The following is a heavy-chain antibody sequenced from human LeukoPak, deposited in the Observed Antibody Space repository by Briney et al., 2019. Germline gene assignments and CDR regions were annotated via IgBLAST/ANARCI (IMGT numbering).Heavy chain of an antibody. J-gene: IGHJ4*02. CDR1: GYTFTNHD. D-gene: IGHD6-19*01. V-gene: IGHV1-18*01. CDR2: ISPDNGDT. CDR3: ARQPSSGWYDY. Sequence: ASVKVSFKASGYTFTNHDFTWVRQAPGQGLEWMGWISPDNGDTNYAQKFQGRVTMTTDTSTSTIYMELRSLRSDDTAVYYCARQPSSGWYDYWGQGTLVTVSS.